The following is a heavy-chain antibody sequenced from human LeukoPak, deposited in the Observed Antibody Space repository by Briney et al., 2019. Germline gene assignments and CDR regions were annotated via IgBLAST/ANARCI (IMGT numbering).Heavy chain of an antibody. V-gene: IGHV4-31*03. CDR2: FYYSGST. D-gene: IGHD7-27*01. Sequence: PSQTLSLTCTVSGGSISSGGYYWSWIRQHPGKGLEWIGYFYYSGSTYYNPSLKSRVTISVDTSKNQFSLKLSPVTAADTAVYYCARATRKPSGAFDIWGQGTMVTVSS. J-gene: IGHJ3*02. CDR3: ARATRKPSGAFDI. CDR1: GGSISSGGYY.